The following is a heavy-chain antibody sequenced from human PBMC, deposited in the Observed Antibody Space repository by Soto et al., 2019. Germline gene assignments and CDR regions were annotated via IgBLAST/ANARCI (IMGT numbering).Heavy chain of an antibody. J-gene: IGHJ4*02. CDR2: IYHSGST. Sequence: NPSETLSLTCAVSGGSISSGGYSWSWIRQPPGKGLEWIGYIYHSGSTYYNPSLKSRVTISVDRSKNQFSLKLSSVTAADTAVYYCARGDYCTPGVCSPHPHYFDSWGQGALVTVSS. CDR1: GGSISSGGYS. D-gene: IGHD2-8*01. V-gene: IGHV4-30-2*01. CDR3: ARGDYCTPGVCSPHPHYFDS.